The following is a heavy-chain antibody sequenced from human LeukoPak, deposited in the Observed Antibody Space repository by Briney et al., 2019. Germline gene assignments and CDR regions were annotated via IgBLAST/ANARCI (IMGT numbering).Heavy chain of an antibody. CDR2: INHSGST. V-gene: IGHV4-34*01. D-gene: IGHD2-2*02. Sequence: SETLSLTCAVYGGSFSGYYWSWIRQPPGKGLEWIGEINHSGSTNYNPSLKSRVTISVDTSKNQFSLKLSSVTAADTAVYYCARGLADQLLYGAGAFDIWGQGTMVTVS. J-gene: IGHJ3*02. CDR3: ARGLADQLLYGAGAFDI. CDR1: GGSFSGYY.